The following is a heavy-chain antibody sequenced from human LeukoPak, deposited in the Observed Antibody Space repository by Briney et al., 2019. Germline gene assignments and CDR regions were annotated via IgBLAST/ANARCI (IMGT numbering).Heavy chain of an antibody. V-gene: IGHV4-34*01. J-gene: IGHJ4*02. CDR2: INHSGST. CDR1: GGSFSGYY. D-gene: IGHD5-18*01. CDR3: AKDRDPLTAMVSEFDY. Sequence: SETLSLTCAVYGGSFSGYYWSWIRQPPGKGLEWIGEINHSGSTNYNPSLKSRVTISVDTSKNQFSLKLSSVTAADTAVYYCAKDRDPLTAMVSEFDYWGQGTLVTVSS.